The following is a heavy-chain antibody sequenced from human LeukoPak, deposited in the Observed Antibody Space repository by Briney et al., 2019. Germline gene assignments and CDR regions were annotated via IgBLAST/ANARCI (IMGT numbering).Heavy chain of an antibody. D-gene: IGHD1-26*01. Sequence: ASVKVSCKPSRYTFTSYYMHWVRQAPGQGLEWMGIINPSGGSTSYAQKFQGRVTMTRDTSTSTVYMELSSLRSEDTAVYYCARELSYRVNHDAFDIWGQGTMVTVSS. CDR1: RYTFTSYY. J-gene: IGHJ3*02. V-gene: IGHV1-46*03. CDR2: INPSGGST. CDR3: ARELSYRVNHDAFDI.